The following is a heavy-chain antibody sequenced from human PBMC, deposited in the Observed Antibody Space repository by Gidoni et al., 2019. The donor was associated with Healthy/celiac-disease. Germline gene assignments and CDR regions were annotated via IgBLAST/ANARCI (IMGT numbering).Heavy chain of an antibody. CDR1: GYTFTSYY. Sequence: QVQLVQSGAEVKKPGASVKVSCKASGYTFTSYYMHWVRQAPGQGLEWMGIINPSGGSTNYAQKFQGRVTMTRDTSTSTVYMELSSLGSEDTAVYYCARPRASIAAAGNWYFDLWGRGTLVTVSS. D-gene: IGHD6-13*01. J-gene: IGHJ2*01. CDR2: INPSGGST. V-gene: IGHV1-46*03. CDR3: ARPRASIAAAGNWYFDL.